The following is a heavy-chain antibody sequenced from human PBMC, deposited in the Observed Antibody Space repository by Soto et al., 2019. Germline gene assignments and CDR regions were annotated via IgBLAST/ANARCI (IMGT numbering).Heavy chain of an antibody. CDR2: IYYSGST. V-gene: IGHV4-39*01. CDR3: ARQWNYYDSSGYYYSDY. CDR1: GGSISSSSYY. Sequence: SETLSLTCTVSGGSISSSSYYWGWIRQPPGKGLEWIGSIYYSGSTYYNPSLKSRVTISVDTSKNQFSLKLSSVTAADTAVYYCARQWNYYDSSGYYYSDYWGQGTLVTVSS. D-gene: IGHD3-22*01. J-gene: IGHJ4*02.